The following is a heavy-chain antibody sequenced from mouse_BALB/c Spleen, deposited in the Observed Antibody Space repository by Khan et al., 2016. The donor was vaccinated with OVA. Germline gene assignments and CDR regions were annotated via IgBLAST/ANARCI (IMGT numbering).Heavy chain of an antibody. CDR1: GYSFTSYY. J-gene: IGHJ3*01. CDR3: ARQGYVAWFAY. Sequence: EVQLQQSGPELMKPGASVKISCKASGYSFTSYYIHWVKQSHGKSLEWIGYIDPFNGGTSYNPKFKGKATLTVDNSSSTAYMHLSSLTSDYSAVYYCARQGYVAWFAYWGQGTLVTVSA. V-gene: IGHV1S135*01. D-gene: IGHD2-2*01. CDR2: IDPFNGGT.